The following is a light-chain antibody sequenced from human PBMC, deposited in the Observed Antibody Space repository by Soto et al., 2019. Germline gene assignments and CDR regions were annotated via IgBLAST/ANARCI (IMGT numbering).Light chain of an antibody. CDR1: LSVGTN. V-gene: IGKV3-15*01. J-gene: IGKJ1*01. CDR3: QHHNNWPPGT. CDR2: GAT. Sequence: VMTQSPATLSVSPGERATLSCRASLSVGTNLAWYQQKPGQPPRLLIYGATTRATGIPARFSGSGSGTDFALTISGLQSEDFAVYYCQHHNNWPPGTFGQGTRVEIK.